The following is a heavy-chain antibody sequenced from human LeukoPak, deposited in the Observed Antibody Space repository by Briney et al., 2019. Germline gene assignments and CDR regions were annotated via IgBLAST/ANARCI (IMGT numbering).Heavy chain of an antibody. J-gene: IGHJ4*02. D-gene: IGHD1-1*01. V-gene: IGHV3-48*02. Sequence: GGSLRLSCAASDFSFSTHNMIWVRQAPGRGVEWVSYISSGCSTICYADSGKGRFTISRDNAKSSLYLQKNTLRDEDTAVYYCASATGFSGYWGQGTLVTVSS. CDR2: ISSGCSTI. CDR1: DFSFSTHN. CDR3: ASATGFSGY.